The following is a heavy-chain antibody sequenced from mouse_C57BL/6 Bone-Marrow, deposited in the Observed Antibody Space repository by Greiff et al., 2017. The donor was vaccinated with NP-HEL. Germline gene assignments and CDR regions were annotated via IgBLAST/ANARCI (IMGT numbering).Heavy chain of an antibody. CDR2: ISSGGSYT. CDR1: GFTFSSYG. CDR3: ARRGWDY. V-gene: IGHV5-6*02. J-gene: IGHJ4*01. Sequence: EVNVVESGGDLVKPGGSLKLSCAASGFTFSSYGMSWVRQTPDKRLEWVATISSGGSYTYYPDSVKGRFTISRDNAKNTLYLQMSSLKSEDTAMYYCARRGWDYWGQGTSVTVSS.